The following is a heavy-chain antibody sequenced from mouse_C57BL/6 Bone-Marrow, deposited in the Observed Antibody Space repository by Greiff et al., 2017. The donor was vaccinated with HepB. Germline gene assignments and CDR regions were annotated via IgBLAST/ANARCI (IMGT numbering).Heavy chain of an antibody. CDR2: IYPGDGDT. CDR1: GYAFSSYW. V-gene: IGHV1-80*01. D-gene: IGHD1-1*01. Sequence: VQLQESGAELVKPGASVKISCKASGYAFSSYWMNWVKQRPGKGLEWIGQIYPGDGDTNYNGKFKGKATLTADKSSSTAYMQLSSLTSEDSAVYFCARCYYGSFYYYAMDYWGQGTSVTVSS. CDR3: ARCYYGSFYYYAMDY. J-gene: IGHJ4*01.